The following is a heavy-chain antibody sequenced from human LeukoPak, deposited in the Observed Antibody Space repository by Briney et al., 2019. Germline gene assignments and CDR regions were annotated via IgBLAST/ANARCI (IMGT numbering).Heavy chain of an antibody. CDR2: ISWNGGTM. CDR1: GFTFNDYG. Sequence: GRSLRLSCAASGFTFNDYGMHWVRQVPGKGLEWVSGISWNGGTMGYADSVKGRFTISRDNVKNSLYLQMSSLRPDDTALSYCTKGMDSSAYQGMDVWGQGTTVTVSS. CDR3: TKGMDSSAYQGMDV. V-gene: IGHV3-9*01. D-gene: IGHD6-6*01. J-gene: IGHJ6*02.